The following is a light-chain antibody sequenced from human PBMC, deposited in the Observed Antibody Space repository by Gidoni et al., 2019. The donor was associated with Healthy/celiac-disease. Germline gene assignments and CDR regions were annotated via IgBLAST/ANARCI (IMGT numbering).Light chain of an antibody. V-gene: IGKV1-5*01. CDR1: QSISSW. CDR2: DAS. J-gene: IGKJ2*01. CDR3: QQYNSYRYT. Sequence: DIQMTQSPSTLSASVGDRVTITCRASQSISSWLAWYQQKPGQAPKLLIYDASSLESGVPSRFSGSGSGTELTLTISSLQPDDFATYYCQQYNSYRYTFGQGTKLEIK.